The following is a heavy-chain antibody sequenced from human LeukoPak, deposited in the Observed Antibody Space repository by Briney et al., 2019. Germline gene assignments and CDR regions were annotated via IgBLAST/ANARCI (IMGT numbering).Heavy chain of an antibody. V-gene: IGHV4-34*01. J-gene: IGHJ3*02. CDR3: ARPIYYDSDAFDI. CDR1: GGSFSGYY. Sequence: PSETLSLTCAVYGGSFSGYYWSWIRQPPGKGLEWIGEINHSGSTNYNPSLKSRVTISVDTSKNQFSLKLNSVTAADTAVYYCARPIYYDSDAFDIWGQGTMVTVSS. D-gene: IGHD3-22*01. CDR2: INHSGST.